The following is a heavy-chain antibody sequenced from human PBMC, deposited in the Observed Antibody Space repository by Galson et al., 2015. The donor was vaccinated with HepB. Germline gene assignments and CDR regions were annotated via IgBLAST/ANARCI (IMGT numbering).Heavy chain of an antibody. V-gene: IGHV4-59*01. Sequence: ETLSLTCTVSGGSISSYYWSWIRPPPGKGLEWIGFIYYSGSTNYNPSLKSRVTISVDTSKNQFSLKLSSVTAADTAVYYCARASYYYYYGMDVWGQRTTVTVSS. CDR3: ARASYYYYYGMDV. CDR2: IYYSGST. J-gene: IGHJ6*02. CDR1: GGSISSYY.